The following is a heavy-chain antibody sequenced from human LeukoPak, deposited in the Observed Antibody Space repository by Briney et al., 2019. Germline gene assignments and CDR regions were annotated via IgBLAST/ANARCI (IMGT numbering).Heavy chain of an antibody. CDR3: ARRWGSGSYYNNYYGMDV. Sequence: SETLSLTCTVSDGSINSYYWNWIRQPPGQGLEWIGYIYYTGSTNYNPSLKSRVTISVDTSKNQFSLKLSSVTAADTAVYYCARRWGSGSYYNNYYGMDVWGQGTTVTVSS. V-gene: IGHV4-59*08. D-gene: IGHD1-26*01. CDR1: DGSINSYY. J-gene: IGHJ6*02. CDR2: IYYTGST.